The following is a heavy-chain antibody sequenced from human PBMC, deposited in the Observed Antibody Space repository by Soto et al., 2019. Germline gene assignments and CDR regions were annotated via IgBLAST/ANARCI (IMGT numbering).Heavy chain of an antibody. CDR3: ARGQDYDYVWGSYPPPSFDY. CDR1: GGSISSGGYY. J-gene: IGHJ4*02. V-gene: IGHV4-31*03. Sequence: SETLSLTCTVSGGSISSGGYYWSWIRQHPGKGLEWIGYIYYSGSTYYNPSLKSRVTISVDTSKNQFSLKLSSVTAADTAVYYCARGQDYDYVWGSYPPPSFDYWGQGTLVTVSS. D-gene: IGHD3-16*02. CDR2: IYYSGST.